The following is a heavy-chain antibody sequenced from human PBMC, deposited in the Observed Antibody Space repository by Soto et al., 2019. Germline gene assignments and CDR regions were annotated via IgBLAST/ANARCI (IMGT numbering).Heavy chain of an antibody. CDR1: GFTFSDYG. Sequence: QVQLVESGGGVVQPGGSLRLSCAASGFTFSDYGVHWVRQAPGKGLEWVADISNDGIKKNYGESAKGRFTISRDNSKNTLYLQMTSLRTEDTPVYSCAKSPQWVAKGGMDVWGQGTTVTVSS. J-gene: IGHJ6*02. V-gene: IGHV3-30*18. D-gene: IGHD1-26*01. CDR2: ISNDGIKK. CDR3: AKSPQWVAKGGMDV.